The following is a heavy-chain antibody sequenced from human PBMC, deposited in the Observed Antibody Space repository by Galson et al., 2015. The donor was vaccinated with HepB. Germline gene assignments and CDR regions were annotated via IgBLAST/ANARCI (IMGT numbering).Heavy chain of an antibody. CDR3: ARHWGMVRGLMGNFDY. J-gene: IGHJ4*02. CDR1: GYTFTQYG. CDR2: ISAYNGNT. D-gene: IGHD3-10*01. Sequence: SVKVSCKASGYTFTQYGITWVRQAPGQGLEWMGWISAYNGNTNYAQNLQSRVTMTTDTSTTTVYMELRSLRSDDTAVYYCARHWGMVRGLMGNFDYWGQGTLVTVSS. V-gene: IGHV1-18*01.